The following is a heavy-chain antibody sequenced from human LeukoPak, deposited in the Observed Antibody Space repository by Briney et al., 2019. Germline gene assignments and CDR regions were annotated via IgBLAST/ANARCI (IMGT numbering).Heavy chain of an antibody. V-gene: IGHV6-1*01. CDR2: TYYRSTRYN. CDR1: GDSVSSNSVT. CDR3: ARRLTQYDCFDP. Sequence: SQTLSLTCAISGDSVSSNSVTWNWIRQSPSRGLEWLGRTYYRSTRYNDYAVSVRGRITVNPDTSKNQFSLHLNSVTPEDTAVYYCARRLTQYDCFDPWGXGIXVTVSS. D-gene: IGHD2-2*01. J-gene: IGHJ5*02.